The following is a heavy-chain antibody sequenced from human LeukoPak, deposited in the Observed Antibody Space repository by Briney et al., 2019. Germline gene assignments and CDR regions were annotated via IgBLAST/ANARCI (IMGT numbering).Heavy chain of an antibody. J-gene: IGHJ4*02. D-gene: IGHD2-8*02. V-gene: IGHV4-39*02. CDR1: GGSISDSTYY. CDR2: IYYSGDA. CDR3: AREVSTGWTYFDS. Sequence: KPSETLSLTCSVSGGSISDSTYYWGWIRQPPGKGLEWIGSIYYSGDASYNPSLRSRVSMSVDTSKNQISLKVTSVAAEDTAVYYCAREVSTGWTYFDSWGQGTLVTVSS.